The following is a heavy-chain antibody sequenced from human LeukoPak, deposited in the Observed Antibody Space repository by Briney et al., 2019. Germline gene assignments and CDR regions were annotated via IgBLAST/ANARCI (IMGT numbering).Heavy chain of an antibody. CDR1: GFSFSTHW. CDR2: INEDGSET. D-gene: IGHD3-9*01. CDR3: TDRDGDWRKRFDY. V-gene: IGHV3-7*01. Sequence: GGSLRLSCAASGFSFSTHWMNWFRQVPGKGLEWVANINEDGSETNYVDSVKGRFTISRDNAENSLYVQMNSLGVEDTAVYCVTDRDGDWRKRFDYWGQGALVTVSS. J-gene: IGHJ4*02.